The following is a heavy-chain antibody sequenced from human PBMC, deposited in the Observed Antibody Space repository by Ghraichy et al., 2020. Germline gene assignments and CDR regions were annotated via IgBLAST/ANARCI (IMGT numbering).Heavy chain of an antibody. J-gene: IGHJ4*02. CDR3: ARDTVMPADY. D-gene: IGHD2-2*01. V-gene: IGHV3-7*03. CDR1: GFTFSRYW. Sequence: GGSLRLSCAASGFTFSRYWMTWVRQAPGKGLEWLANIKHDGSEKYHVDSVKGRFTISRDNAKNSLFLQMNSLRAEDTAVYYCARDTVMPADYCGQGTLVTVCS. CDR2: IKHDGSEK.